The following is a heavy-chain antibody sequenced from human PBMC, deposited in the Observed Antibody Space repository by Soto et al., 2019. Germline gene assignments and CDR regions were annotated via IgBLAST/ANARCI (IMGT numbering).Heavy chain of an antibody. D-gene: IGHD2-2*01. CDR2: INHSGST. V-gene: IGHV4-34*01. J-gene: IGHJ6*03. CDR3: ARGTTGYCSSTSCYAGLRPLHYMDV. CDR1: GGSFSGYY. Sequence: PSETLSLTCAVYGGSFSGYYWSWIRQPPGKGLEWIGEINHSGSTNYNPSLKSRVTISVDTSKNQFSLKLSSVTAADTAVYYCARGTTGYCSSTSCYAGLRPLHYMDVWGKGTTVTVSS.